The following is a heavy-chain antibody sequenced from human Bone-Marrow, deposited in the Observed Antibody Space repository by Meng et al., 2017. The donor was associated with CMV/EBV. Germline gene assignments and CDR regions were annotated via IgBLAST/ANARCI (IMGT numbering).Heavy chain of an antibody. D-gene: IGHD2-2*01. Sequence: FARSAVHWVRPGPGQRLEWMGWVNAGNGHTIYSQKFQDRVTFTRDTSATTAYMELSSLRSEDTAVYYCAREGYCSSTSCPRWLDPWGQGTLVTVSS. V-gene: IGHV1-3*01. J-gene: IGHJ5*02. CDR2: VNAGNGHT. CDR1: FARSA. CDR3: AREGYCSSTSCPRWLDP.